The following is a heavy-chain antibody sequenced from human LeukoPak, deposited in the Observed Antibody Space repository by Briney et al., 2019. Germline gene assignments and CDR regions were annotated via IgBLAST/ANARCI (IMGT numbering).Heavy chain of an antibody. CDR3: ARTYGDLEFDY. D-gene: IGHD4-17*01. J-gene: IGHJ4*02. V-gene: IGHV4-59*01. CDR1: GGSISSYY. CDR2: IYYSGST. Sequence: PSETLSLTCTVSGGSISSYYWSWIRQPPGKGLEWIGYIYYSGSTNYNPSLKSRVTISVDTSKNQFSLKLSSVTAADTAVYYCARTYGDLEFDYWGQGTLVTVSS.